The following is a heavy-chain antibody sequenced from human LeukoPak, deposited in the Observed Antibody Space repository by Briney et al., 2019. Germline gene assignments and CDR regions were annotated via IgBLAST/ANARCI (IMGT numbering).Heavy chain of an antibody. CDR2: IKQDGSAK. CDR3: ARWRGSTSERSDY. V-gene: IGHV3-7*01. J-gene: IGHJ4*02. Sequence: QPGGSLRLSRTASGFTFSDYWMTWVRQAPGKGLEWVANIKQDGSAKYYVDSVKGRFTISRDNAKNSLYLQMDSLRVEDTATYYCARWRGSTSERSDYWGQGTLVTVSS. D-gene: IGHD2-2*01. CDR1: GFTFSDYW.